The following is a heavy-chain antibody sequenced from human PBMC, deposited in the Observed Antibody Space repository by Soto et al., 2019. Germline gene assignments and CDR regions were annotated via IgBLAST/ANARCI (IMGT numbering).Heavy chain of an antibody. J-gene: IGHJ3*02. CDR3: AKDTYYGSGSYYNVNAFDI. CDR2: ISWNSGSI. Sequence: GGSLRLSCAASGFTFDDYAMHWVRQAPGKGLEWVSGISWNSGSIGYADSVKGRFTISRDNAKNSLYLQMNSLRAEDTALYYCAKDTYYGSGSYYNVNAFDIWGQGTRVTVS. D-gene: IGHD3-10*01. V-gene: IGHV3-9*01. CDR1: GFTFDDYA.